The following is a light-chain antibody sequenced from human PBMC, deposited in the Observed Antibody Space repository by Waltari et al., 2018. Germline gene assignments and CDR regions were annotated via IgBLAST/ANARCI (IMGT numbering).Light chain of an antibody. CDR1: DSNIGAGYD. V-gene: IGLV1-40*01. CDR3: QSYDRSLTGSWV. CDR2: GNT. J-gene: IGLJ3*02. Sequence: QSVLTQPPSVSGAPGQRVTISCTGSDSNIGAGYDVHWYQQLPGTAPKLLIYGNTNRPSGVSDRFSGSKSGTSGSLAITGLQAEDEAYYYCQSYDRSLTGSWVFGGGTKLTV.